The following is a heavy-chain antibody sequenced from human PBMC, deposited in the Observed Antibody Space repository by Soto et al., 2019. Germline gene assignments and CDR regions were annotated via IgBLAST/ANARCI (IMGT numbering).Heavy chain of an antibody. CDR2: IYYSGST. CDR3: ARASSTMIKLVYYYGMDV. D-gene: IGHD3-22*01. V-gene: IGHV4-30-4*01. CDR1: DGSISSGDYY. J-gene: IGHJ6*02. Sequence: SETLSLTCSVSDGSISSGDYYWSWIRQPPGKGLEWIGYIYYSGSTYYNPSLKSRVTISVDTSKNQFSLNLSSVTAADTAVYYCARASSTMIKLVYYYGMDVWGQGTTVTVSS.